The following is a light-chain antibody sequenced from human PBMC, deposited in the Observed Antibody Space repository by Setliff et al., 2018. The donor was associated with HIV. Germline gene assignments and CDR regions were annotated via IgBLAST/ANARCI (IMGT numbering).Light chain of an antibody. CDR3: SSYTTRGTRV. V-gene: IGLV2-14*01. J-gene: IGLJ3*02. CDR1: SSDVGGYDY. CDR2: EVN. Sequence: LAQPASVSGSPGQSITISCTGTSSDVGGYDYVSWYQHHPGKAPKLIIYEVNDRPSGVSNRFSGSKSGNTASLTISGLQAEDEADYYCSSYTTRGTRVFGGGTKVTVL.